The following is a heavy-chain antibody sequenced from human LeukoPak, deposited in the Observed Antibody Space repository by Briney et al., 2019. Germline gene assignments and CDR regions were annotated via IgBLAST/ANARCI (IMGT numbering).Heavy chain of an antibody. D-gene: IGHD3-10*01. J-gene: IGHJ5*02. CDR3: ARGRRGSGSYVILPRFDP. V-gene: IGHV4-34*01. Sequence: SETLSLTCAAYGGSFSGYYWSWIRQPPGKGLEWIGEINHSGSTNYNPSLKSRVTISVDTSKNQFSLKLSSVTAADTAVYYCARGRRGSGSYVILPRFDPWGQGTLVTVSS. CDR1: GGSFSGYY. CDR2: INHSGST.